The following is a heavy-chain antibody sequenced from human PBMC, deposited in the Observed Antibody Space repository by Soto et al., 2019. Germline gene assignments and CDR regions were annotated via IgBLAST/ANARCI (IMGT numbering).Heavy chain of an antibody. D-gene: IGHD3-10*01. V-gene: IGHV1-2*04. CDR2: INPNSAAT. CDR1: GYTFTGYY. J-gene: IGHJ4*02. Sequence: ASVKVSCKASGYTFTGYYLHWVRQAPGQGLEWMGWINPNSAATNYAQKFQGWVTITRDTSISTVYMELSRLTSDDTAVYYCARDLAGASFFDSWGRGTLVTVSS. CDR3: ARDLAGASFFDS.